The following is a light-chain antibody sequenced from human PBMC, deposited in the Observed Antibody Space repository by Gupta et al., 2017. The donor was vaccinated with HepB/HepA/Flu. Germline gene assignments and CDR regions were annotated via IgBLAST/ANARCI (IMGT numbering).Light chain of an antibody. J-gene: IGLJ1*01. CDR2: DVS. V-gene: IGLV2-14*03. CDR1: SNDVGAYTY. Sequence: QSALTQPASVSGSPGQSNTISCTGTSNDVGAYTYVSWYQQHPGKAPKLMIYDVSNRPSGVSNRFSGSKSGNTASLTISGLQADDEADYYCNSYTSSSTLDYVFGTGTKVTVL. CDR3: NSYTSSSTLDYV.